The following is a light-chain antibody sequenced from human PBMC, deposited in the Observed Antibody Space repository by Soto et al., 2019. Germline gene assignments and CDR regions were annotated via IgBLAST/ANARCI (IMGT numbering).Light chain of an antibody. CDR3: QQRSGYPIT. CDR2: SAF. CDR1: QGISSY. V-gene: IGKV1-9*01. Sequence: ASVGDTVTITCRASQGISSYLAWYQQKPGKAPKLLIHSAFTLHTGVPSRFSGSGSGTEFTLTISSLQPEDFATYYCQQRSGYPITFGQGTRLEIK. J-gene: IGKJ5*01.